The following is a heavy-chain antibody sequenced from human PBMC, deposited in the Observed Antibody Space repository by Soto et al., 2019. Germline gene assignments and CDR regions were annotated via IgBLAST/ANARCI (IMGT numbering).Heavy chain of an antibody. D-gene: IGHD3-22*01. CDR2: FDPEDGET. Sequence: ASVKASCKFSGYTITELSMHWVRQAPGKGLEWMGGFDPEDGETIYAQKFQGRVTITRDMSTSTAYMELSSLRSEDTAVYYCAAERAFDSSGYYYYFDYWGKGTLVTVS. CDR3: AAERAFDSSGYYYYFDY. J-gene: IGHJ4*02. CDR1: GYTITELS. V-gene: IGHV1-24*01.